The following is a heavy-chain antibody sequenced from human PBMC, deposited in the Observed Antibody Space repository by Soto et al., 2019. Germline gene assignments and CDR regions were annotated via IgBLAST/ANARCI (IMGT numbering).Heavy chain of an antibody. Sequence: QLQLQESGPGLVKPSETLSLTCTVSGGSITSNAYYWRWIRQPPGKVLEWIGSKLYSGSTYYSPSFKRRVTISVDTSKNQFSLKLSSVTAADTAVYYCARHHDYVWGSYRWALDYWGQGTLVTVSP. CDR2: KLYSGST. D-gene: IGHD3-16*02. CDR1: GGSITSNAYY. CDR3: ARHHDYVWGSYRWALDY. J-gene: IGHJ4*02. V-gene: IGHV4-39*01.